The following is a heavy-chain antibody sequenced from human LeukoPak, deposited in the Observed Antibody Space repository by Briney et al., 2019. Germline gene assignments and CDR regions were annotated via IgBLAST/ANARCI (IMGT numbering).Heavy chain of an antibody. CDR3: ARSGYVWGSYRYQDAFDI. D-gene: IGHD3-16*02. CDR1: GGSISSSSYY. V-gene: IGHV4-61*05. Sequence: SETLSLTCTVSGGSISSSSYYWGWIRQPPGKGLEWIGYIYYSGSTNYNPSLKSRVTISVDTSKNQFSLKLSSVTAADTAVYYCARSGYVWGSYRYQDAFDIWGQGTMVTVSS. J-gene: IGHJ3*02. CDR2: IYYSGST.